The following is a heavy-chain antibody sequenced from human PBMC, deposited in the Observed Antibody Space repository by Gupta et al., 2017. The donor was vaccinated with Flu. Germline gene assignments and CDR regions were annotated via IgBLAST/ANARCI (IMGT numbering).Heavy chain of an antibody. J-gene: IGHJ3*02. D-gene: IGHD2-2*01. V-gene: IGHV4-59*01. CDR2: IYYSGSS. CDR3: AREANCSSSDCYRASDAFDI. Sequence: SWIRKPPGKGLEWIGYIYYSGSSNYNPSLKRRGTMSVDTSKNQFSLRMSAMTAAETAVYYCAREANCSSSDCYRASDAFDIWGQGTMVTVSS.